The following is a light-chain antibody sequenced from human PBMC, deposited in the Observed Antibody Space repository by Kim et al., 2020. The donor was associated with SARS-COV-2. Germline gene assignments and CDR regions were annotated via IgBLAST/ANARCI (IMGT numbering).Light chain of an antibody. V-gene: IGLV4-69*01. Sequence: ASDKLPCTLRRGHLSYAIASQQQQPEKGPRYLMKLNRDGSHSKVDGIPDRFSGSSSGAERYLTIASLQSEDEADYYCQTWGTGGVVFGGGTQLTVL. CDR2: LNRDGSH. J-gene: IGLJ2*01. CDR3: QTWGTGGVV. CDR1: RGHLSYA.